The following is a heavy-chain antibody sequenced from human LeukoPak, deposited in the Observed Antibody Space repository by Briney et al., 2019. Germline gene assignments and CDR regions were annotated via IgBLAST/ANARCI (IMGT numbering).Heavy chain of an antibody. D-gene: IGHD3-22*01. CDR2: ISASGGTS. J-gene: IGHJ3*02. CDR3: ARGDNSAFDI. CDR1: EFTFNSFA. Sequence: GGSLRLSCAASEFTFNSFAMSWVRQAPGKGLEWVSGISASGGTSYYADSVKGRFTISRDNSKNTLYLQMNSLRAEDTAVYYCARGDNSAFDIWGQGTMVTVSS. V-gene: IGHV3-23*01.